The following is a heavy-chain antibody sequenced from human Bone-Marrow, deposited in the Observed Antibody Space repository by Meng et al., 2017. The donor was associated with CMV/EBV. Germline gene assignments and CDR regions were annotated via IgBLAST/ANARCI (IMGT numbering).Heavy chain of an antibody. CDR1: GYTFTSYD. Sequence: QVKLVQSGAEGKKPGASVKVSCKASGYTFTSYDINSVRQAAGQGLEWMGSLTPKGGDTKYAQNFRGRVTMTTDTSINTAHMELSSLRSEDTAVYYCARETGGALWFGVDWGQGTLVTVSS. V-gene: IGHV1-2*02. CDR3: ARETGGALWFGVD. D-gene: IGHD3-10*01. J-gene: IGHJ4*02. CDR2: LTPKGGDT.